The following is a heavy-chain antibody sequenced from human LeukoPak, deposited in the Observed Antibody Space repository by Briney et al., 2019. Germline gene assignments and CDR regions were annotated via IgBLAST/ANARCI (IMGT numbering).Heavy chain of an antibody. Sequence: WASVKVSCKASGYTFTGYYMHWVRQAPGQGLEWMGWINPNSGGTNYAQKFQGRVTMTRDTSISTAYMELSRLRSDDTAVYYCARDPYGGYDWGAYYYYYYMDVWGKGTTVTVSS. D-gene: IGHD5-12*01. V-gene: IGHV1-2*02. J-gene: IGHJ6*03. CDR2: INPNSGGT. CDR1: GYTFTGYY. CDR3: ARDPYGGYDWGAYYYYYYMDV.